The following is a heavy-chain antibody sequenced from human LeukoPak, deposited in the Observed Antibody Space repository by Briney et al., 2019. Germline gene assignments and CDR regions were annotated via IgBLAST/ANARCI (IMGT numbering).Heavy chain of an antibody. D-gene: IGHD3-10*01. Sequence: PGGSLRLSCAASGFTFSSYEMNWVRQAPGKGLEWVSYISSSGSTKYYADSVKGRFTISRDNAKNSLYLQMNSLRAEDTAVYYCARVLFGHYGSGSFYSPFDYWGQGMLVTVSS. CDR1: GFTFSSYE. V-gene: IGHV3-48*03. CDR2: ISSSGSTK. CDR3: ARVLFGHYGSGSFYSPFDY. J-gene: IGHJ4*02.